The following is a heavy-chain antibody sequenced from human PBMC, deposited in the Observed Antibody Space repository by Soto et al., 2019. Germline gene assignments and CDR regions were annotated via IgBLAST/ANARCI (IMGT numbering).Heavy chain of an antibody. J-gene: IGHJ6*03. CDR3: VRDFGWYFRSGYMDV. D-gene: IGHD3-3*01. Sequence: EVQLVESGGGLVKPGGSLRLPCAASGFSFFFYSRNWARKAPGRGLEWVSSINEDSSYIYYAHSLRGRFTISRDNAKDSLYLQMTSLRAEDTAVYYCVRDFGWYFRSGYMDVWGDGATVTVSS. CDR1: GFSFFFYS. CDR2: INEDSSYI. V-gene: IGHV3-21*02.